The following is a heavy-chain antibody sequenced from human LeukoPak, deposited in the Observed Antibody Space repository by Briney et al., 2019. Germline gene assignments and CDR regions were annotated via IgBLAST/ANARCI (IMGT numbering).Heavy chain of an antibody. V-gene: IGHV3-7*01. CDR3: ARVRVGATTDYFDY. CDR2: IKQDGSEK. D-gene: IGHD1-26*01. J-gene: IGHJ4*02. Sequence: PGGSLRHSCAASGFTFSSYWMSWVRQAPGKGLEWVANIKQDGSEKYYVDSVKGRFTISRDNAKNSLYLQMNSLRAEDTAVYYCARVRVGATTDYFDYWGQGTLVTVSS. CDR1: GFTFSSYW.